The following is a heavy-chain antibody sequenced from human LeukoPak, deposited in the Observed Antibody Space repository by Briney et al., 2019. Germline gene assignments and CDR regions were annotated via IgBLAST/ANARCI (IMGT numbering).Heavy chain of an antibody. D-gene: IGHD6-13*01. Sequence: SVKVSCKASGGTFSSYAISWVRQAPGQGLEWMGGIIPIFGTANYAQKFQGRVTITADESTSTAYMELSSLRSEDTGVYYCARSIIGSSPPNWFDPWGQGTLVTVSS. CDR1: GGTFSSYA. CDR2: IIPIFGTA. J-gene: IGHJ5*02. V-gene: IGHV1-69*13. CDR3: ARSIIGSSPPNWFDP.